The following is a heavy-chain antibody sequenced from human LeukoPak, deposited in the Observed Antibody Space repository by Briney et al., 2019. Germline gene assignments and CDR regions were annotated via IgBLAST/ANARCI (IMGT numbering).Heavy chain of an antibody. CDR3: ASHYYGSGGT. CDR2: INHSGST. Sequence: SETLSLTCTVSGGSISSYYWSWIRQPPGKGLEWIGEINHSGSTNYNPSLKSRVTISVDTSKNQFSLKLSSVTAADTAVYYCASHYYGSGGTWGQGTLVTVSS. V-gene: IGHV4-34*01. D-gene: IGHD3-10*01. CDR1: GGSISSYY. J-gene: IGHJ5*02.